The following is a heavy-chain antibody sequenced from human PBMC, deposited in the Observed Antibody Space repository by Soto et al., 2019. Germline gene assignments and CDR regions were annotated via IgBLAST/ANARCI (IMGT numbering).Heavy chain of an antibody. CDR3: ARAAYGDYVSY. CDR2: IYSGGSA. J-gene: IGHJ4*02. CDR1: GFTVSSNY. D-gene: IGHD4-17*01. V-gene: IGHV3-66*01. Sequence: PGGSLRLSCAASGFTVSSNYMSWVRQAPGKGLEWVSVIYSGGSAYYADSVKGRFTISRDNSKNTLYLQMNSLRAEDTAVYYCARAAYGDYVSYWGQGTQVTVSS.